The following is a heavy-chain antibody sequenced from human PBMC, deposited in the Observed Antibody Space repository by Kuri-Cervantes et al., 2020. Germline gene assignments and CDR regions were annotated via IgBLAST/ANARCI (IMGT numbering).Heavy chain of an antibody. D-gene: IGHD3-10*01. CDR2: ISYDGSNK. J-gene: IGHJ4*02. V-gene: IGHV3-30*14. CDR3: AREGYYGSGTLEGRVY. Sequence: GESLKISCAASGFTFSSCAMHWVRQAPGKGLEWVAVISYDGSNKYYADSVKGRFTISRDNSKNTLYLQMNSLRAEDTAVYYCAREGYYGSGTLEGRVYWGQGTLVTVSS. CDR1: GFTFSSCA.